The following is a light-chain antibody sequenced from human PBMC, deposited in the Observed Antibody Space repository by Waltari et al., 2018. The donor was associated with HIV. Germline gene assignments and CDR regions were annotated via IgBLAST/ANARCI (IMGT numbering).Light chain of an antibody. J-gene: IGLJ2*01. V-gene: IGLV3-1*01. CDR3: QAWDSSTAV. CDR1: RLGDQY. Sequence: SYELTQPPPVSVSSGQTATITCSGDRLGDQYACWYQQKPGQAHILVIDQDSKRASGIPERFSGSNSGNTATLTISGTQSMDEADYYCQAWDSSTAVFGGGTKLTVL. CDR2: QDS.